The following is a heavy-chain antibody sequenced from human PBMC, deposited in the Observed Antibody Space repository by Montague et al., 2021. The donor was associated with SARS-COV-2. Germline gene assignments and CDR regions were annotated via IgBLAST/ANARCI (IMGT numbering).Heavy chain of an antibody. Sequence: SETLSLTCGVSGASVTSTNWWSWVRQPTGKGLEWIGEIYHTGNTSYSPSLKNRVSISLDKSKNQLSLRLNSVTAADTAVYYCASPKEGSGYYRPFDYWGQGILVTVSS. D-gene: IGHD3-22*01. CDR2: IYHTGNT. V-gene: IGHV4-4*02. J-gene: IGHJ4*02. CDR3: ASPKEGSGYYRPFDY. CDR1: GASVTSTNW.